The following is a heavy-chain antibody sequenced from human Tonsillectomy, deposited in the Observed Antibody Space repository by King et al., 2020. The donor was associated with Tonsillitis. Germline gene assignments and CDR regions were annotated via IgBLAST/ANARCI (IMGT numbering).Heavy chain of an antibody. Sequence: VQLVESGGGLVQPGRSLRLSCAASGFTFDDYAMHWVRQAPGKGLEWVSGISWNSGSIDYVDSVKGRFTISRDNAKNSLYLQMNSLRAEDTALYYCAKDISGGTYMSLYYYGMDVWGQGTTVTVSS. CDR3: AKDISGGTYMSLYYYGMDV. J-gene: IGHJ6*02. V-gene: IGHV3-9*01. CDR2: ISWNSGSI. CDR1: GFTFDDYA. D-gene: IGHD3-16*01.